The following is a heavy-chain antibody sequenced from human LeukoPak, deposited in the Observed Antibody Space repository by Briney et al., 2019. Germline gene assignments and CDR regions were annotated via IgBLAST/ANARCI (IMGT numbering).Heavy chain of an antibody. CDR3: ARLGSGGGYNFYYYIDI. V-gene: IGHV4-38-2*01. Sequence: SETLSLTCAVSGYSISSGYYWGWIRQPPGKGLEWIGSIYHSGSTYYNPSLKSRVTISVDTSKNQFSLNLRSVTAADTAVYYCARLGSGGGYNFYYYIDIWGKGTTVTVSS. D-gene: IGHD1-26*01. J-gene: IGHJ6*03. CDR2: IYHSGST. CDR1: GYSISSGYY.